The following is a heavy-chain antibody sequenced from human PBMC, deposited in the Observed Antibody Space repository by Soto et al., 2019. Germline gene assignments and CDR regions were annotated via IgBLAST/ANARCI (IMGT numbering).Heavy chain of an antibody. D-gene: IGHD3-10*01. CDR1: AISFNTYG. V-gene: IGHV3-23*01. CDR3: AGQRSPEGWFDP. Sequence: GGSLRLSCAASAISFNTYGVTLVRQAPGKGLEWVSTVTVTGGSTYYADSVKGRFTISRDRSNYTVSLLLNSLRVEDTAIYYCAGQRSPEGWFDPWGQGTLVTSPQ. CDR2: VTVTGGST. J-gene: IGHJ5*02.